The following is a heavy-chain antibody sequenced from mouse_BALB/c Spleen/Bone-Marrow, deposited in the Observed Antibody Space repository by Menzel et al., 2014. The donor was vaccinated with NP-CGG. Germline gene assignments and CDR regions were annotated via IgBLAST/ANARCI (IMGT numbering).Heavy chain of an antibody. CDR1: GDSITSGY. D-gene: IGHD2-4*01. Sequence: EVKVVESGPSLVKPSQTLSLTCSVTGDSITSGYWNWIRKFPGNKLEYMGYISYSGSTYYNPSLKSRISITRDTSKNQYYLQLNSVTTEDTATFYCTRYNDNDVDYWGQGTTLTVSS. CDR2: ISYSGST. J-gene: IGHJ2*01. CDR3: TRYNDNDVDY. V-gene: IGHV3-8*02.